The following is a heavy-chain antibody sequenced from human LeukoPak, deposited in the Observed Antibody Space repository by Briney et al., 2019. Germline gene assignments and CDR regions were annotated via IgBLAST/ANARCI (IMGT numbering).Heavy chain of an antibody. V-gene: IGHV4-34*01. Sequence: SETLSLTCAVYGGSFSGYYWSWIRQPPGKGLEWIGEINHSGSTNYNPPLKSRFTISVDTSKNQFSLKVSSVTAADTAVYYCARGRSTTMIVVVITTRGFDPWGQGTLVTVSS. CDR1: GGSFSGYY. CDR3: ARGRSTTMIVVVITTRGFDP. J-gene: IGHJ5*02. CDR2: INHSGST. D-gene: IGHD3-22*01.